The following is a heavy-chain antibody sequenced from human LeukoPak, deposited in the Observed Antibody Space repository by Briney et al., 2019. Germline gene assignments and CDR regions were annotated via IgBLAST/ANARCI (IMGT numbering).Heavy chain of an antibody. V-gene: IGHV3-9*01. D-gene: IGHD2-15*01. CDR3: AKDGAATYYYGMDV. CDR2: ISWNSGSI. CDR1: GFTFDDYA. J-gene: IGHJ6*02. Sequence: PGGSLRLSCAASGFTFDDYAMHWVRQAPGKGLEWVSGISWNSGSIGYADSVKSRFTISRDNAKNSLYLQMNSLRAEDTALYYCAKDGAATYYYGMDVWGQGTTVTVPS.